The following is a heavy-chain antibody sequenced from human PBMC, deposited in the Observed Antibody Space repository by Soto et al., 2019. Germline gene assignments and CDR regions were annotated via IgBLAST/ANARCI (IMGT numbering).Heavy chain of an antibody. V-gene: IGHV1-18*01. J-gene: IGHJ5*02. Sequence: GASVKVSCKASGYTFTSYGISWVRQAPGQGLEWMGWISAYNGNTNYAQKFQGWVTMTRDTSISTAYMELSRLRSDDTAVYYCARGGVDGNWFDPWGQGTLVTVSS. CDR2: ISAYNGNT. D-gene: IGHD2-21*01. CDR3: ARGGVDGNWFDP. CDR1: GYTFTSYG.